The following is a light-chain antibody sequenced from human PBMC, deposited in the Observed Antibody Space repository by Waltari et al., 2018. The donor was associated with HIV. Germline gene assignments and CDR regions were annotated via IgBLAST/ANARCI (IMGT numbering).Light chain of an antibody. CDR3: QQYHGPPIT. Sequence: DIVLTQSPGTLSLSPGERATLSCRASQSISTGHLAWYQQKPGQAPRLLIYAASSRAAGIPDRFSGSGSGTDFSLTISRLGPEDFAVYYCQQYHGPPITFGQGTRLEIK. CDR2: AAS. V-gene: IGKV3-20*01. J-gene: IGKJ5*01. CDR1: QSISTGH.